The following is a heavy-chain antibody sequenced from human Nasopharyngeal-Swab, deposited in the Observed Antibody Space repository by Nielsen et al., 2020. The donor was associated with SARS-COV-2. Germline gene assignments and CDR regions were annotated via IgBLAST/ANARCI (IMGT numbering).Heavy chain of an antibody. V-gene: IGHV1-69*13. D-gene: IGHD3/OR15-3a*01. CDR3: ARGVGGLVTYHYFDY. J-gene: IGHJ4*02. CDR2: IIPIFGTA. CDR1: GYTFSSYA. Sequence: SVKVSCKASGYTFSSYAISWVRQAPGQGLEWMGGIIPIFGTANYAQKFQGRVTITADESTSTAYMELSSLRSEDTAVYYCARGVGGLVTYHYFDYWGQGTLVTVSS.